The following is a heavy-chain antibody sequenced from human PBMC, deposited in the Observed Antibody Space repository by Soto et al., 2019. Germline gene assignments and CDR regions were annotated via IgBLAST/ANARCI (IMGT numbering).Heavy chain of an antibody. CDR2: IYRSGTT. J-gene: IGHJ4*02. Sequence: LSVTCVVSNFSISSGYYWGWIRQSPGKGLEWIASIYRSGTTSYNPSLKSRVTISVDPSKNQFSLMLTAVTAADTAVYYCARTHSGSYYSVFNYWGRGSLVTVSS. D-gene: IGHD1-26*01. CDR1: NFSISSGYY. V-gene: IGHV4-38-2*01. CDR3: ARTHSGSYYSVFNY.